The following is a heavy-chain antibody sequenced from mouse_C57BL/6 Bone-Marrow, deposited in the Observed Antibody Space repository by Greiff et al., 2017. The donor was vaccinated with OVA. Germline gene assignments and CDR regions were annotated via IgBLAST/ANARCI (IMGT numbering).Heavy chain of an antibody. V-gene: IGHV5-17*01. CDR1: GFTFSDYG. CDR3: AREVRWYFDV. Sequence: EVKVVESGGGLVKPGGSLKLSCAASGFTFSDYGMHWVRQAPEKGLEWVAYISSGSSTIYYADTVKGRFTISRDNAKNTLCLQMTSLRSEDTDMYYCAREVRWYFDVGGTGTTVTVSS. CDR2: ISSGSSTI. J-gene: IGHJ1*03. D-gene: IGHD2-1*01.